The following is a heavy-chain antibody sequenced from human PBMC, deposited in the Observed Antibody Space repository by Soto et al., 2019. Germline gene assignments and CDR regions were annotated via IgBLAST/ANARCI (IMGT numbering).Heavy chain of an antibody. V-gene: IGHV4-59*01. D-gene: IGHD6-19*01. CDR3: ARSVAVPGAHIDY. CDR2: VYYTGST. Sequence: SATRSLTCSVSGGSISGSYWSWIRQSPGKGLEWLGYVYYTGSTNYSPSLRSRVSISVDTSKNEFSLRLSSVTAADTAVYFCARSVAVPGAHIDYWGQGTQVTVPS. CDR1: GGSISGSY. J-gene: IGHJ4*02.